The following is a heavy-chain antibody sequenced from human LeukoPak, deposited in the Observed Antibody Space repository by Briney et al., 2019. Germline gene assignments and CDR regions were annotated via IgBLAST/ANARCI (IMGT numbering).Heavy chain of an antibody. CDR3: ASFGDVYYYYYYMDV. Sequence: GGSQRLSCAASGFTFSSYWMSWVRQAPGKGLEWVANIKQDGSEKYYVGSVKGRFTISRDNAKNSLYLQMNSLRAEDTAVYYCASFGDVYYYYYYMDVWGKGTTVTVSS. CDR2: IKQDGSEK. D-gene: IGHD4-17*01. V-gene: IGHV3-7*01. J-gene: IGHJ6*03. CDR1: GFTFSSYW.